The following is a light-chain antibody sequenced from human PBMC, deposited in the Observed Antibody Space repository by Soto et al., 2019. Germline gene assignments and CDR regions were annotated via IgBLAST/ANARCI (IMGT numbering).Light chain of an antibody. J-gene: IGLJ1*01. CDR2: EVS. Sequence: QSALAQPPSVSGSPGQSVTISCTGTSTDFVSYNRVSWYQQPPGTAPKLMIYEVSKRPSGVPDRFSGSKSDNTASLTISGLQAADEADYYCSLYTSENAYVFGTGTKVTV. CDR3: SLYTSENAYV. V-gene: IGLV2-18*01. CDR1: STDFVSYNR.